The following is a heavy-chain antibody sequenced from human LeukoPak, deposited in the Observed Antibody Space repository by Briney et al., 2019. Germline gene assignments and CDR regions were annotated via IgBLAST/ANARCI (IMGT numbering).Heavy chain of an antibody. D-gene: IGHD3-3*01. J-gene: IGHJ3*02. Sequence: SETLSLTCTVSGGSISSYYWSWIRQPPGKGLEWIGYIYYSGSTYYNPSLKSRVTISVDMSKNQFSLKLSSVTAADTAVYYCARSPITIFGVVIIPDAFDIWGQGTMVTVSS. CDR3: ARSPITIFGVVIIPDAFDI. CDR1: GGSISSYY. V-gene: IGHV4-59*06. CDR2: IYYSGST.